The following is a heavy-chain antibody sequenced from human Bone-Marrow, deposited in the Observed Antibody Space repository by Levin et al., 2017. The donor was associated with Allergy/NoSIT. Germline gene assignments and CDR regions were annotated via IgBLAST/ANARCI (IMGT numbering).Heavy chain of an antibody. D-gene: IGHD2-2*01. CDR2: ITGSGDNT. V-gene: IGHV3-23*01. CDR1: GFIFTNYA. CDR3: EIGSSSDPGAHCDY. J-gene: IGHJ4*02. Sequence: PGGSLRLSCAASGFIFTNYAMTWVRQAPGKGLEWVSSITGSGDNTYYADSVKGRFTISRDNSKNTQYLQMSTLRAEDTAVYYCEIGSSSDPGAHCDYWGQGTLVTVSS.